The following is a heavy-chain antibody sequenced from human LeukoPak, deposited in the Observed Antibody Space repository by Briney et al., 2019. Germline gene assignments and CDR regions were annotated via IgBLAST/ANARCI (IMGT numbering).Heavy chain of an antibody. J-gene: IGHJ4*02. V-gene: IGHV1-2*02. CDR3: ASRFRHGLDY. CDR1: GYTFTGYY. D-gene: IGHD3-10*01. CDR2: INPNSGGT. Sequence: SVKLSCKASGYTFTGYYMHWVRQAPGQGLECMRWINPNSGGTNYAEKCQGRVTMTRNTSISTAYMELSRLRSDDTAVYYCASRFRHGLDYWGQGTLVTVSS.